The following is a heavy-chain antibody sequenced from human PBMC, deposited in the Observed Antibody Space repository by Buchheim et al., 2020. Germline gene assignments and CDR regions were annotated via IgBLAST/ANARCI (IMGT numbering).Heavy chain of an antibody. CDR1: GGTFSSYT. J-gene: IGHJ4*02. V-gene: IGHV1-69*02. CDR3: ARVSSNYYDSSGYSDY. Sequence: QVQLVQSGAEVKKPGSSVKVSCKASGGTFSSYTISWVRQAPGQGLEWMGRIIPILGIANYAQKFQGRVTITADKSTSTAYMELSSLRSEDAAVYYCARVSSNYYDSSGYSDYWGQGTL. D-gene: IGHD3-22*01. CDR2: IIPILGIA.